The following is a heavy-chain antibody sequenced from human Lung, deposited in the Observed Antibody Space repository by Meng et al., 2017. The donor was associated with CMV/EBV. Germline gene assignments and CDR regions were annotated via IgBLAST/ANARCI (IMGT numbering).Heavy chain of an antibody. V-gene: IGHV4-38-2*02. Sequence: SXTXSLXCTVSDYSISSGFYWGCVRQPPGKGLEWIGSIHHTGSSYYNPSLKSRVTLSVDTSKNQFSLKVTSVTAADTAVYYCARGIFGVVDYWGQGTLVNGAS. CDR2: IHHTGSS. J-gene: IGHJ4*02. CDR3: ARGIFGVVDY. CDR1: DYSISSGFY. D-gene: IGHD3-3*01.